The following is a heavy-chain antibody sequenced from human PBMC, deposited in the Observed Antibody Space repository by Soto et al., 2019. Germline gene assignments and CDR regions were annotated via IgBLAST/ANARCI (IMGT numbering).Heavy chain of an antibody. CDR3: AKEYGGGGGSSSPRFNWFDP. Sequence: EVQLLESGGGLVQPGGSLRLSCAASGFTFTTYAMSWVRQAPGKGLEWVSAISGSGGSTYYADSVKGRFTISRDNPKNTLYLQMNSLRAEDTAVYYCAKEYGGGGGSSSPRFNWFDPWGQGTLVTVSS. J-gene: IGHJ5*02. V-gene: IGHV3-23*01. CDR1: GFTFTTYA. D-gene: IGHD6-6*01. CDR2: ISGSGGST.